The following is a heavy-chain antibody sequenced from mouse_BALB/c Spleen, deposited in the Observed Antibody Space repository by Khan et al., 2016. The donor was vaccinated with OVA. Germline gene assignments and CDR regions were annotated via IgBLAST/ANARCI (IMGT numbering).Heavy chain of an antibody. Sequence: VQLKESGPGLVKPSQSLSLTCTVTGYSITSNYAWNWIRQFPGNKLEWMGYISYSGSTNYNPSLKSRISITRDTSKNQFFLQLNSVNTEDTATYACAIGNYYGYAMDYWGQGTSITVSS. CDR2: ISYSGST. J-gene: IGHJ4*01. D-gene: IGHD1-1*01. CDR1: GYSITSNYA. V-gene: IGHV3-2*02. CDR3: AIGNYYGYAMDY.